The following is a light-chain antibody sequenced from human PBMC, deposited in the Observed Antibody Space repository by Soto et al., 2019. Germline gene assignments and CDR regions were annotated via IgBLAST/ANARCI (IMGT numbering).Light chain of an antibody. CDR2: AAS. V-gene: IGKV1-8*01. CDR1: QGISSY. Sequence: AIRMTQSPSSFSASTGDRVTITCRASQGISSYLAWYQQKPGKAPKLLIYAASTLQSGVPSRFSGSGSGTDFTLTISCLQSEDFATYYCQQYYTYTWTFRPGTKGDI. J-gene: IGKJ1*01. CDR3: QQYYTYTWT.